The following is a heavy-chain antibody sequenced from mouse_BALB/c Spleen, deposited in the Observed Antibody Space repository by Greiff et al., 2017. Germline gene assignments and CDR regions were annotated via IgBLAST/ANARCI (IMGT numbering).Heavy chain of an antibody. CDR1: GDSITSCY. V-gene: IGHV3-8*02. CDR2: ISYSGST. J-gene: IGHJ4*01. Sequence: DVKLQESGPSLVKPSQTLSLTCSVTGDSITSCYWNWIRKFPGNKLEYMGYISYSGSTYYNPSLKSRISINRETTKNQYYLQLNSVTTEDTATYYCARHGYEDAMDYWGQGTSVTVSS. CDR3: ARHGYEDAMDY. D-gene: IGHD2-14*01.